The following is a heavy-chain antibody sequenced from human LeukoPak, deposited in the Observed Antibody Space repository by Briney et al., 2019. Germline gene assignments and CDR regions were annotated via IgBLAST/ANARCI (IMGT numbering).Heavy chain of an antibody. V-gene: IGHV3-64D*06. CDR3: VKYHNSCYSV. D-gene: IGHD2-21*01. Sequence: GGSLRLSCSASGFTFNIYAMHWVRQAPGRGLEYVSAISTDGGGTYYAHSVKGRFTNSRDNSKNTLDLQMSSRRTEDTAVYYCVKYHNSCYSVWGQGTLVAVSS. CDR1: GFTFNIYA. CDR2: ISTDGGGT. J-gene: IGHJ4*02.